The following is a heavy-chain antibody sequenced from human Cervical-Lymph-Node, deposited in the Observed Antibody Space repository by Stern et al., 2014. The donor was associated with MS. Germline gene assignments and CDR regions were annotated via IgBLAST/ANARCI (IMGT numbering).Heavy chain of an antibody. CDR3: ARWDRVMVRPNFYYYGMDV. V-gene: IGHV4-59*01. D-gene: IGHD5-18*01. CDR1: GDSISSYS. Sequence: QVQLQQSVPGLVNPSETLSLTCTISGDSISSYSWNWIRQSPGKGMEWIGYIYYSRSTNSNPSLKSRVTISVDMSNNQFSLQLTSVTAADTAVYFCARWDRVMVRPNFYYYGMDVWGQGTTVIVSS. J-gene: IGHJ6*02. CDR2: IYYSRST.